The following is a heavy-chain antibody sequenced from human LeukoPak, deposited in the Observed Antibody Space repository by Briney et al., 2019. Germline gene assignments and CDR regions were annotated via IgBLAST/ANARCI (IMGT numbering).Heavy chain of an antibody. D-gene: IGHD6-13*01. CDR1: GGSIDTYY. CDR3: AREAQYSNSWYLDY. V-gene: IGHV4-59*01. J-gene: IGHJ4*02. CDR2: INHSGNM. Sequence: ASETLSLTCTVSGGSIDTYYWTWLRQSPGKGLERLAYINHSGNMNFNPSLRSRVTISVDTSKNQFSLKLSSVTAADTAVYYCAREAQYSNSWYLDYWGQGTLVTVSS.